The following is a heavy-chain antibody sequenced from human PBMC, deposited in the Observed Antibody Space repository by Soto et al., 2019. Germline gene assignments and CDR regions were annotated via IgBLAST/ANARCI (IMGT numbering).Heavy chain of an antibody. J-gene: IGHJ5*02. V-gene: IGHV3-23*01. CDR1: GFTFSSYA. Sequence: EVQLLESGGGLVQPGGSLRLSCAASGFTFSSYAMSWVRQAPGKGLEWVSAISGSGGSTYYADSVKGRFTISRDNSKNTLYLQMNSLRAEDTALYYGAKGTAPTRQYWFDPWGQGTLVTVSS. CDR2: ISGSGGST. CDR3: AKGTAPTRQYWFDP.